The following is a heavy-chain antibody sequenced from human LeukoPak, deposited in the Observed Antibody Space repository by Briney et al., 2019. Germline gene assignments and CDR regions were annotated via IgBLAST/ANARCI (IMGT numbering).Heavy chain of an antibody. Sequence: ASVKVSCKASGYTFTSYAMHWVRQAPGQRLEWMGWIIPIFGTANYAQKFQGRVTITADESTSTAYMELSSLRSEDTAVYYCASGAPGGDYGAFDIRGQGTMVTVSS. CDR1: GYTFTSYA. CDR2: IIPIFGTA. J-gene: IGHJ3*02. V-gene: IGHV1-69*13. D-gene: IGHD4-17*01. CDR3: ASGAPGGDYGAFDI.